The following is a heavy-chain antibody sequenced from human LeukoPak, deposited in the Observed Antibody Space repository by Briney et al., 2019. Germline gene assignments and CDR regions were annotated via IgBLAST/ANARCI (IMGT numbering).Heavy chain of an antibody. V-gene: IGHV3-23*01. CDR1: GFTFSSYA. Sequence: GGSLRLSCAASGFTFSSYAMSWVRQAPGKGLEWVSAISGSGGSTYYADSVKGRFTISRDNSKNTLYYQMNSLRAEDTTAYYCAKLITMIVGVWGRGTLVSVSS. D-gene: IGHD3-22*01. J-gene: IGHJ4*02. CDR3: AKLITMIVGV. CDR2: ISGSGGST.